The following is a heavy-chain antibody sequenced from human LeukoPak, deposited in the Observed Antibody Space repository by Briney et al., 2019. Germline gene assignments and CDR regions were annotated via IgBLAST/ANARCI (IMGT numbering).Heavy chain of an antibody. J-gene: IGHJ4*02. Sequence: SQTLSLTCTVSGGSISSGGYYWSWIRQHPGKGLEWIGYIYYGGSTYYNPSLKSRVTISVDTSKNQFSLKLSSVTAADTAVYYCARDNGRGYSGYGGFDYWGQGTLVTVSS. CDR1: GGSISSGGYY. V-gene: IGHV4-31*03. CDR2: IYYGGST. D-gene: IGHD5-12*01. CDR3: ARDNGRGYSGYGGFDY.